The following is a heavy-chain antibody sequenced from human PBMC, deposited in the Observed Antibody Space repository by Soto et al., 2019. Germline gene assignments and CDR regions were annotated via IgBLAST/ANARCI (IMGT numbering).Heavy chain of an antibody. J-gene: IGHJ5*02. D-gene: IGHD3-22*01. V-gene: IGHV1-3*01. Sequence: QVRLVQSGAEVKRPGASVKVSCRASGYTFVDYALHWVRQAPGQGLEWVGWMNPKTGNIKSSHKFEDRVSITRDTATSTAYMKLSGLRSEDTAVYFCTREAVVAENWFDPWRQGTLVTVSS. CDR2: MNPKTGNI. CDR3: TREAVVAENWFDP. CDR1: GYTFVDYA.